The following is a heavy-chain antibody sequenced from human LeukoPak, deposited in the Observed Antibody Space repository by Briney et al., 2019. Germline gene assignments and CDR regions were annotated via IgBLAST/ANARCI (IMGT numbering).Heavy chain of an antibody. V-gene: IGHV1-18*01. CDR2: ISAYNGNT. Sequence: GASVTVSCKASGYTFTSYGISWVRQAPGQGLEWMGWISAYNGNTNYAQKLQGRVTMTTDTSTSTAYMELRSLRSDDTAVYYCARDRRNYGDYYFDYWGQGTLVTVSS. J-gene: IGHJ4*02. D-gene: IGHD4-17*01. CDR3: ARDRRNYGDYYFDY. CDR1: GYTFTSYG.